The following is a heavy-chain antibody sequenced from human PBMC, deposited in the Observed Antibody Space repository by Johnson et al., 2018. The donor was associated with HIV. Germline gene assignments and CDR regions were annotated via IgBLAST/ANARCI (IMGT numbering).Heavy chain of an antibody. J-gene: IGHJ3*02. CDR1: GFTFSSYA. V-gene: IGHV3-30-3*01. D-gene: IGHD6-13*01. Sequence: QVQLVESGGGVVQPGRSLRLSCAASGFTFSSYAMHWVRQAPGKGLEWVAVISYDGSNKYYADSVKGRFTISRDNSKNTLYLQMNSRRCEVTAVYYCASARGSRWAHDAFDIWCQGTMVTVSS. CDR2: ISYDGSNK. CDR3: ASARGSRWAHDAFDI.